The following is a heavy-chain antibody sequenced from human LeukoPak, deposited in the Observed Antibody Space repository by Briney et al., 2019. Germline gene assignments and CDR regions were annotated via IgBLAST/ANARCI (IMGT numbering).Heavy chain of an antibody. Sequence: SETLFLTCTVSGGSISSYYWSWIRQPAGKGLEWIGRIYTSGSTNYNPSLKSRVTMSVDTSKNQFSLKLSSVTAADTAVYYCARVHRGYSYGGNYFDYWGQGTLVTVSS. J-gene: IGHJ4*02. CDR1: GGSISSYY. CDR2: IYTSGST. CDR3: ARVHRGYSYGGNYFDY. D-gene: IGHD5-18*01. V-gene: IGHV4-4*07.